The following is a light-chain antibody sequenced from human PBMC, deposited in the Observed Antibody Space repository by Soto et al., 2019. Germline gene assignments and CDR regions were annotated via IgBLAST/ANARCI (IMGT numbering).Light chain of an antibody. V-gene: IGKV3D-20*02. Sequence: EIVLTQSPGTLSFSLVERSILSLSASQSVSSSHLAWYQQKPGQAPRLFMYGASNRATGIPDRFSGSGSGKDFTLSISRLEPEDFAVYYCQQRSNWPGTFGQGTKVDIK. CDR1: QSVSSSH. J-gene: IGKJ1*01. CDR3: QQRSNWPGT. CDR2: GAS.